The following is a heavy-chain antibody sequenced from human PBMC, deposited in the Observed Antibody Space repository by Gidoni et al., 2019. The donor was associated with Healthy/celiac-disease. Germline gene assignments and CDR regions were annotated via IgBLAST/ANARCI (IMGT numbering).Heavy chain of an antibody. J-gene: IGHJ4*02. CDR3: TTGHCSSTSCYPFV. V-gene: IGHV3-15*01. D-gene: IGHD2-2*01. CDR1: GFTFSHPW. Sequence: EVQLVESGGGLVKPGGSLRLSCAASGFTFSHPWLSWVRQAPGKGLGWVGRIKSKTDGGTTDYAAPVKGRFTISRDDSKNTLYLQMNSLKTEDTAVYYCTTGHCSSTSCYPFVWGQGTLVTVSS. CDR2: IKSKTDGGTT.